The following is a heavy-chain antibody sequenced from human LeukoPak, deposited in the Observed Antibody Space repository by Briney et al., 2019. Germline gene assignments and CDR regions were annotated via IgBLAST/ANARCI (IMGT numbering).Heavy chain of an antibody. J-gene: IGHJ5*02. CDR1: GGSISSYY. V-gene: IGHV4-59*01. D-gene: IGHD1-26*01. Sequence: PSETLSLTCTVSGGSISSYYWSWIRQPPGKGLEWIGYIYYSGSTNYNPSLKSRVTISVDTSKNQFSLKLSSVTAADTAVYYCARHRGGSGVLFDPWGQGTLVTVSS. CDR2: IYYSGST. CDR3: ARHRGGSGVLFDP.